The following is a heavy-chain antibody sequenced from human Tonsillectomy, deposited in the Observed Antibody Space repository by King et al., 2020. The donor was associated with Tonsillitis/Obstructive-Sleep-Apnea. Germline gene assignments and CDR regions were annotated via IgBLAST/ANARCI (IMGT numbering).Heavy chain of an antibody. CDR2: INHSGST. D-gene: IGHD2-2*01. V-gene: IGHV4-34*01. Sequence: VQLQKWGAGLLKPSETLSLTCAVYGGSFSGYYWSWIRQPPGKGLEWIGEINHSGSTNYNPSLKSRVTISVDTSKNQFSLKLSSVTAADTAVYYCARTQVVPAAMSYDAFDIWGQGTMVTVSS. CDR3: ARTQVVPAAMSYDAFDI. J-gene: IGHJ3*02. CDR1: GGSFSGYY.